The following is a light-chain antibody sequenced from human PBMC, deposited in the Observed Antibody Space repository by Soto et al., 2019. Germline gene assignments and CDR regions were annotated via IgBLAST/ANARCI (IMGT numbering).Light chain of an antibody. Sequence: EIVLTQSPGTLSLSPGERATISCKASQSVSSNFLAWYQNKPGQAPRLLFYGASYRASVIPYRFSGSGSGTDFTLTITRLQPEDFAVYYCQQHGTSPPTFGQGTKVEI. J-gene: IGKJ1*01. CDR2: GAS. CDR3: QQHGTSPPT. V-gene: IGKV3-20*01. CDR1: QSVSSNF.